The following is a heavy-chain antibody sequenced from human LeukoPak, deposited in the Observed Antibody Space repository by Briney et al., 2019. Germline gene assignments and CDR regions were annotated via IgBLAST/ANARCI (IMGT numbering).Heavy chain of an antibody. CDR3: AKDLMSFYDFWSGYHNWFDP. CDR1: GFTFSSYA. D-gene: IGHD3-3*01. J-gene: IGHJ5*02. CDR2: ISGSGGST. Sequence: PGGSPRLSCAASGFTFSSYAMSWVRQAPGKGLEWVSAISGSGGSTYYADSVKGRFTISRDNSKNTLYLQMNSLRAEDTAVYYCAKDLMSFYDFWSGYHNWFDPWGQGTLVTVSS. V-gene: IGHV3-23*01.